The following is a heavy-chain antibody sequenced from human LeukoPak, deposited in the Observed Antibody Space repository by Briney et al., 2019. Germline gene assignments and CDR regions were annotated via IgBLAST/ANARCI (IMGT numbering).Heavy chain of an antibody. Sequence: PGGSLRLSCAASGFTFSTYTMNCVRQAPGKGLEWVSSIRSSSASYIYYADSVRGRFTISRDNAENSLYLQMDSLGDEDTAVYYCTRVQSGDDANWFDPWGQGSLVTVSS. V-gene: IGHV3-21*01. J-gene: IGHJ5*02. CDR2: IRSSSASYI. CDR3: TRVQSGDDANWFDP. CDR1: GFTFSTYT. D-gene: IGHD4-17*01.